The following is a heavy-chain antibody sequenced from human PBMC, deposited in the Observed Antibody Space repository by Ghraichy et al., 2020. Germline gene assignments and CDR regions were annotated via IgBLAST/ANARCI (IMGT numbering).Heavy chain of an antibody. CDR3: ARGGGGYYYGGVDY. V-gene: IGHV4-34*01. Sequence: SETLSLTCAVYGGSFSGYYWSWIRQPPGKGLEWIGEINHSGSTNYNPSLKSRVTISVDTSKNQFSLKLSSVTAADTAVYYCARGGGGYYYGGVDYWGQGTLVTVSS. CDR1: GGSFSGYY. J-gene: IGHJ4*02. D-gene: IGHD3-22*01. CDR2: INHSGST.